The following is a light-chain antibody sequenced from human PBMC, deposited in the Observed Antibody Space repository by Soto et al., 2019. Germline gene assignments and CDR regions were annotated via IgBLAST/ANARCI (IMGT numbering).Light chain of an antibody. Sequence: QSALTQPASVSGSPGQSITISCTGTSSDVGGYKYVSWYQQHPDKAPKLIIFEVSNRPSGISSRFSGSKSGNTASLTISGLQAEDEADHSCAAWDDSLNGLVFGTGTKLTVL. CDR3: AAWDDSLNGLV. CDR1: SSDVGGYKY. V-gene: IGLV2-14*01. CDR2: EVS. J-gene: IGLJ1*01.